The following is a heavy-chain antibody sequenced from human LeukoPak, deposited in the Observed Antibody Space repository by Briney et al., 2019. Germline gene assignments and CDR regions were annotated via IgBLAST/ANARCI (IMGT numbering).Heavy chain of an antibody. V-gene: IGHV1-2*02. D-gene: IGHD3-22*01. Sequence: GASVKVSCKASGYTFTGYYMHWVRQAPGQGLEWMGWIYPNSGGTNYAQKFQGRVTMTRDTSISTAYMELSRLRSDDTAVYYCARTPYYYDSSGYPFDYWGQGTLVTVSS. CDR3: ARTPYYYDSSGYPFDY. J-gene: IGHJ4*02. CDR1: GYTFTGYY. CDR2: IYPNSGGT.